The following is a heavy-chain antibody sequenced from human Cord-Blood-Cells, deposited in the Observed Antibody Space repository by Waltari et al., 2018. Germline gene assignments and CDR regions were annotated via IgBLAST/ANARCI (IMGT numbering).Heavy chain of an antibody. J-gene: IGHJ5*02. CDR3: ARGRGGSYYWFDP. V-gene: IGHV1-8*03. CDR1: GYTFTSTA. Sequence: QVQLVQSGAAVTKPGASVKVSCKVSGYTFTSTAINWVRQATGQGLEWMGWMNPNSGNTGYAQKFQGRVTITRNTSISTAYMELSSLRSEDTAVYYCARGRGGSYYWFDPWGQGTLVTVSS. D-gene: IGHD1-26*01. CDR2: MNPNSGNT.